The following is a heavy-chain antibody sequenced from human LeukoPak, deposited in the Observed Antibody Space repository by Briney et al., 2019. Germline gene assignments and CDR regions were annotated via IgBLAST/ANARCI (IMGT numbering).Heavy chain of an antibody. CDR2: IDPSDSYT. Sequence: ESPKISCKGSGYSFTTYWISWVRQMPGKGLEWMGRIDPSDSYTNYSPSFQGHVTISADKSISTAYLQWSSLKASDTAMYYCARHQVGSSYFDYWGQGTLVSLSS. D-gene: IGHD6-6*01. CDR3: ARHQVGSSYFDY. V-gene: IGHV5-10-1*01. CDR1: GYSFTTYW. J-gene: IGHJ4*02.